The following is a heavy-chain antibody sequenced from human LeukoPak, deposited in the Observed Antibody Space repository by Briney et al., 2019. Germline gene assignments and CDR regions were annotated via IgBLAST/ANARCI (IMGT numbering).Heavy chain of an antibody. Sequence: SETLSLTCTVSGGSISSYYWSWIRQPPGKGLEWIGYIYYSGSTNYNPSLKSRVTLSVDTSKNQFSLKLSSVTAADTAVYYCARLPSGYDPYYYYGMDVWGQGTTVTVSS. V-gene: IGHV4-59*08. CDR2: IYYSGST. D-gene: IGHD5-12*01. CDR1: GGSISSYY. J-gene: IGHJ6*02. CDR3: ARLPSGYDPYYYYGMDV.